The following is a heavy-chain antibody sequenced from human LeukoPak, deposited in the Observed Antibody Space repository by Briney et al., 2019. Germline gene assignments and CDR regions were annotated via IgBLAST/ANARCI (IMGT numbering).Heavy chain of an antibody. Sequence: PSETLSLTCTVSGGSISSYYWSWIRQPPGKGLEWIGYIYYSGSTNYNPSLKSRVTISVDTSKNQFSLKLSSVTAADTAVYYCARGHSSSRYFDYWGQGTLVTVSS. J-gene: IGHJ4*02. V-gene: IGHV4-59*12. D-gene: IGHD6-6*01. CDR1: GGSISSYY. CDR3: ARGHSSSRYFDY. CDR2: IYYSGST.